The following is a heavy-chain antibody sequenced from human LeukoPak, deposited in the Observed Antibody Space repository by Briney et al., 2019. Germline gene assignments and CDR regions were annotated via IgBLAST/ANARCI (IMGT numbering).Heavy chain of an antibody. CDR1: GYTFTSYG. CDR2: ISAYNGNT. Sequence: ASVKVSCKASGYTFTSYGISWVRQAPGQGLEWMGWISAYNGNTNYAQKFQGRVTITADESTSTAYMELSSLRSEDTAVYYCARTMVRGVRYYMDVWGKGTTVTISS. J-gene: IGHJ6*03. D-gene: IGHD3-10*01. CDR3: ARTMVRGVRYYMDV. V-gene: IGHV1-18*01.